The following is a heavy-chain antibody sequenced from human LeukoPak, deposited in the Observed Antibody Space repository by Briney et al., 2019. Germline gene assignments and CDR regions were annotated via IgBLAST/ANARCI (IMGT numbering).Heavy chain of an antibody. Sequence: LRLSCAASGFTFSSYPMSWVRQPPGKGLEWIGYIYYSGSTYYNPSLKSRVTISVDTSKNQFSLKLSSVTAADTAVYYCARMVDMVRGVIIPNWFDPWGQGTLVTVSS. CDR2: IYYSGST. D-gene: IGHD3-10*01. CDR1: GFTFSSYP. J-gene: IGHJ5*02. CDR3: ARMVDMVRGVIIPNWFDP. V-gene: IGHV4-30-4*08.